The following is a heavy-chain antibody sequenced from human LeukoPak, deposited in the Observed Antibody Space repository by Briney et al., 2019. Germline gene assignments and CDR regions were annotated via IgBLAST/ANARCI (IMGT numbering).Heavy chain of an antibody. Sequence: ASVKVSCKASGYTFTGYYMHWVRQAPGQGLEWMGWINPNSSGTNYAQKFQGRVTMTRDTSISTAYMELSRLRSDDTAVYYCARDRCTNGVCYGDDAFDIWGQGTMVTVSS. D-gene: IGHD2-8*01. V-gene: IGHV1-2*02. CDR2: INPNSSGT. J-gene: IGHJ3*02. CDR1: GYTFTGYY. CDR3: ARDRCTNGVCYGDDAFDI.